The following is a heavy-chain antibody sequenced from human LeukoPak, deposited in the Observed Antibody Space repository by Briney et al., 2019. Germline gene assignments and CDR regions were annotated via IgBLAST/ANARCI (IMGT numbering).Heavy chain of an antibody. CDR3: AAGLYYDYVWGSYRFDY. Sequence: GSLRLSCAASGFTFTTYAMSWVRQPPGKGLEWIGEIYHSGSTNYNPSLKSRVTISVDKSKNQFSLKLSSVTAADTAVYYCAAGLYYDYVWGSYRFDYWGQGTLVTVSS. CDR1: GFTFTTYAM. J-gene: IGHJ4*02. D-gene: IGHD3-16*02. CDR2: IYHSGST. V-gene: IGHV4-4*02.